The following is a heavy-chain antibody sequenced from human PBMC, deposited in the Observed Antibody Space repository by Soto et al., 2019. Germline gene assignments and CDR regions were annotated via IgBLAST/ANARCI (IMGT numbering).Heavy chain of an antibody. D-gene: IGHD6-19*01. J-gene: IGHJ3*02. CDR1: GGTFSSYA. CDR3: ATGGYSSGWYGGAFDI. CDR2: IIPIFGTA. V-gene: IGHV1-69*06. Sequence: QVQLVQSGAEVKKPGSSVKVSCKASGGTFSSYAISWVRQAPGQGLEWMGGIIPIFGTANYAQKFQGRVTITADKSTSTAYMELSSLRSEDTAVYYCATGGYSSGWYGGAFDIWGQGTMVTVSS.